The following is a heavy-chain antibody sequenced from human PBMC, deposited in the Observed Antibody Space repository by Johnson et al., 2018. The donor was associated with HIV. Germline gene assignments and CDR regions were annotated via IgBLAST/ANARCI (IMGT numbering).Heavy chain of an antibody. V-gene: IGHV3-30*03. CDR2: TSYDGSNK. J-gene: IGHJ3*02. D-gene: IGHD2-15*01. Sequence: VQLVESGGGVVQPGRSLRLSCAASEFTFSSYGMHWVRQAPGKGLEWVAVTSYDGSNKYYADSVKGRFTISRDNSKNTLYLQMNSLRVEDTAVYYVRVVGDAFDIWGQGTMVTVSS. CDR3: RVVGDAFDI. CDR1: EFTFSSYG.